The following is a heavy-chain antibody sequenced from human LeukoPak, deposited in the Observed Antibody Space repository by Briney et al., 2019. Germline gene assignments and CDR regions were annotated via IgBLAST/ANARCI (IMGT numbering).Heavy chain of an antibody. Sequence: ASVKVSCKASGYTFTGYYMHWVRQAPGQGLEWMGWINPNSGGTNYAQKFQGRVTMTRDTSISTAYMELSRLRSDDTAVYYCARDEGITVGATDYWGQGTLVTVSS. V-gene: IGHV1-2*02. CDR1: GYTFTGYY. CDR3: ARDEGITVGATDY. J-gene: IGHJ4*02. CDR2: INPNSGGT. D-gene: IGHD1-26*01.